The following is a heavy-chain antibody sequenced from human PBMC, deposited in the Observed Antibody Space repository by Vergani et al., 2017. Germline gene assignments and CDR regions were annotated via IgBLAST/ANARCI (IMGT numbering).Heavy chain of an antibody. V-gene: IGHV3-33*06. Sequence: QGQLVESGGGIVQPGRSLTLSCVASRSTFKTYGMHWVRQAPGKGLEWVGLIYYDGSNAYYADSVKGRFTISRDNSKNTLYLQMSSLRAEETAVYYCVKEKIDLGSYFFDSWGHGILVTVSS. J-gene: IGHJ4*01. CDR2: IYYDGSNA. D-gene: IGHD2/OR15-2a*01. CDR3: VKEKIDLGSYFFDS. CDR1: RSTFKTYG.